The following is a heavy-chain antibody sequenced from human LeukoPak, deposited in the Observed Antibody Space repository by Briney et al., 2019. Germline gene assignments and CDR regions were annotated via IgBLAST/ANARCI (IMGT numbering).Heavy chain of an antibody. CDR2: ISSSATTI. J-gene: IGHJ4*02. Sequence: GRSLILSCAAYGFRFGDFYMSWMRQAQGKGLEWVSYISSSATTIYYTDSVEGRFTISRDNAKSSLYLQMNNLRAEDTAVYYCARDRWGKYYFDYWGLGTLVTVSS. CDR3: ARDRWGKYYFDY. V-gene: IGHV3-11*01. CDR1: GFRFGDFY. D-gene: IGHD7-27*01.